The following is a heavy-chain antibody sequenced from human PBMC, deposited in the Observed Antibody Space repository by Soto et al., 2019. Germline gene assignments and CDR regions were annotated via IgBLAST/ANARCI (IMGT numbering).Heavy chain of an antibody. J-gene: IGHJ3*02. V-gene: IGHV1-18*01. CDR3: ARDALVIGGCSGSSCYIVSDAFDI. CDR1: GYTFTNYG. Sequence: QVQLVQSGAEVKKPGASVKVSCKASGYTFTNYGISWVRQAPGQGLEWMGWISAYNGNTNYAQKLQGRVTMTTDTSTSTDYRGLRSLRSDDKGVYYCARDALVIGGCSGSSCYIVSDAFDIWGQGKMVTVSS. D-gene: IGHD2-15*01. CDR2: ISAYNGNT.